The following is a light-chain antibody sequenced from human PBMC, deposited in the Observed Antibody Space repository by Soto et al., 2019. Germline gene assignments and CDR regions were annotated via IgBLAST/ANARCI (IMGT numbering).Light chain of an antibody. V-gene: IGKV3-11*01. CDR2: DAS. CDR3: QQRSNWPST. Sequence: EIVLTQSPATLSLSPGNRATLSCRASESVSRYLAWYQQKPGQAPRLLIYDASNRATGIPARFSGSGSGTDFTPTITSLEPEDFAVYYGQQRSNWPSTCGGGTKVEIK. CDR1: ESVSRY. J-gene: IGKJ4*01.